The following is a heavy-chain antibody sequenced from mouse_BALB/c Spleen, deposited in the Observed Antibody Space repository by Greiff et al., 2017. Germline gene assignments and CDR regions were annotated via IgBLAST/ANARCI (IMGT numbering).Heavy chain of an antibody. CDR2: IWSGGST. Sequence: VQRVESGPGLVQPSQSLSITCTVSGFSLTSYGVHWVRQSPGKGLEWLGVIWSGGSTDYNAAFISRLSISKDNSKSQVFFKMNSLQANDTAIYYCASASSGPEAWFAYWGQGTLVTVSA. D-gene: IGHD3-1*01. J-gene: IGHJ3*01. V-gene: IGHV2-2*02. CDR3: ASASSGPEAWFAY. CDR1: GFSLTSYG.